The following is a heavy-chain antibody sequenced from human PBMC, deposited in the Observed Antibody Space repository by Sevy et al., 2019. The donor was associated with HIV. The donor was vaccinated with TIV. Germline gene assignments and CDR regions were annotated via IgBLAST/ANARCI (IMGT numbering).Heavy chain of an antibody. V-gene: IGHV1-18*01. J-gene: IGHJ4*02. D-gene: IGHD3-22*01. Sequence: ASVKVSCKASGYTFTNYGVTWVRQAPGQGLEWMGWISAYNGNTKYAEKLQDRVTMTTDTATNTAYMELRSQRSDDTAVYYCARDESFSLIVVDLDYWGQGTLVTVSS. CDR2: ISAYNGNT. CDR3: ARDESFSLIVVDLDY. CDR1: GYTFTNYG.